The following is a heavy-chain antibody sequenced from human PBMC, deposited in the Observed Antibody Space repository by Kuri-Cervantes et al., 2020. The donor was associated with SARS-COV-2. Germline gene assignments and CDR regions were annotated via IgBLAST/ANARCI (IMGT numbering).Heavy chain of an antibody. Sequence: ASVKVSCKASGYTFTSYDINWVRQATGQGLEWMGWMNPNSGNTGYAQKFQGRVTITRNTSISTAYMELSSLRSEDTAVYYCAPYGGERIAVAGWGQGTLVIVSS. D-gene: IGHD6-19*01. CDR2: MNPNSGNT. J-gene: IGHJ4*02. CDR3: APYGGERIAVAG. CDR1: GYTFTSYD. V-gene: IGHV1-8*03.